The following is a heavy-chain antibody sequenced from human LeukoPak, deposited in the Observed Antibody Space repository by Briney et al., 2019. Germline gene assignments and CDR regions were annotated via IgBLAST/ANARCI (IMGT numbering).Heavy chain of an antibody. CDR1: GGSISSYY. Sequence: SETLSLTCTVSGGSISSYYWSWIRQPPGKGLEWIGYIYYSGSTNYNPSLKSRVTISVDTSKNQFSLKLSSVTAADTAVYYCARRAGIAASHYYFDYWGQGTLVTVSS. V-gene: IGHV4-59*01. CDR2: IYYSGST. CDR3: ARRAGIAASHYYFDY. J-gene: IGHJ4*02. D-gene: IGHD6-13*01.